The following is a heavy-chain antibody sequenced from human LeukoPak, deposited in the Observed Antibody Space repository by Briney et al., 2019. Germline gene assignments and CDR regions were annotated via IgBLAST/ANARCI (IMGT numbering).Heavy chain of an antibody. CDR3: AREMLDSSSWYGYFDY. CDR2: IIPIFGTA. CDR1: GGTFSSYA. J-gene: IGHJ4*02. Sequence: SVKVSCRASGGTFSSYAISWVRQAPGQGLEWMGGIIPIFGTANYAQKFQGRVTITADESTSTAYMELSSLRSEDTAVYYCAREMLDSSSWYGYFDYWGQGTLVTVSS. D-gene: IGHD6-13*01. V-gene: IGHV1-69*13.